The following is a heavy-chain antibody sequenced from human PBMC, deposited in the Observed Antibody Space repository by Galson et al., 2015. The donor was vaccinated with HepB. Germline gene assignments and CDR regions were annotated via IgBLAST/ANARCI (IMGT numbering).Heavy chain of an antibody. CDR1: GFSFRSYT. Sequence: SLRLSCAVSGFSFRSYTMHWVRQAPGKGLEWMSSISYNGDTQNYVDSVKGRFTTSRDNSKSTLYLQMNGLRPEDTAVYYCAREDRNAYDFFDYWGQGTLVSLSP. D-gene: IGHD2-15*01. CDR3: AREDRNAYDFFDY. CDR2: ISYNGDTQ. V-gene: IGHV3-30*04. J-gene: IGHJ4*02.